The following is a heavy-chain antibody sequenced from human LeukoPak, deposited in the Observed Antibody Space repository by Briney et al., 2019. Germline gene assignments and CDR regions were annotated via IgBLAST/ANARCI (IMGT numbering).Heavy chain of an antibody. J-gene: IGHJ4*02. CDR3: ASRLGHCSGGSCYPHFDY. Sequence: PSETLSLTCAVYGDSFSAYYWSWIRQPPGQGLEWIGEINHSGVTNYNPSLESRVTISVDSSENQFSLKLNSVTAADTAVYYCASRLGHCSGGSCYPHFDYWGQGTLVTVSS. D-gene: IGHD2-15*01. CDR1: GDSFSAYY. V-gene: IGHV4-34*01. CDR2: INHSGVT.